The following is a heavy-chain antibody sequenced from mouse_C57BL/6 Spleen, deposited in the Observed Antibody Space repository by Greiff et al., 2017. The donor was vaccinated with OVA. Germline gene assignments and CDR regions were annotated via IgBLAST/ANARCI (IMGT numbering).Heavy chain of an antibody. J-gene: IGHJ1*03. CDR1: GFSLTSYG. V-gene: IGHV2-2*01. CDR2: IWSGGST. CDR3: ARNGDYGSSYRYFDV. D-gene: IGHD1-1*01. Sequence: VQRVESGPGLVQPSQSLSITCTVSGFSLTSYGVHWVRQSPGKGLEWLGVIWSGGSTDYNAAFISRLSISKDNSKSQVFFTLNSLHADDTAIYYFARNGDYGSSYRYFDVWGTGTTVTVSS.